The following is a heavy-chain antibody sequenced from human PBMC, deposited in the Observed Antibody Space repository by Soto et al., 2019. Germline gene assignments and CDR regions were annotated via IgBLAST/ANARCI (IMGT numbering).Heavy chain of an antibody. CDR3: ARTYPVFWSGHY. V-gene: IGHV3-33*01. Sequence: GGSLRLSCAASGFTFSSYGMHWVRQAPGKGLEWVAVIWYDGSNKYYADSVKGRFTISRDNSKNTLYLQMNSLRAEDTAVYYCARTYPVFWSGHYWGQGTLVTVSS. J-gene: IGHJ4*02. CDR1: GFTFSSYG. CDR2: IWYDGSNK. D-gene: IGHD3-3*01.